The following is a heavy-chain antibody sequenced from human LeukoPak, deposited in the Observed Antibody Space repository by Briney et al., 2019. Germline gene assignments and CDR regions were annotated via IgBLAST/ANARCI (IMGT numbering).Heavy chain of an antibody. J-gene: IGHJ6*03. CDR1: GGIISTYA. D-gene: IGHD2/OR15-2a*01. V-gene: IGHV1-69*05. CDR2: IIPTYGTA. Sequence: GASVKVSCTASGGIISTYAISWGRRAPGQGLGGMGGIIPTYGTATYARPWQGRVSVTTAESTSTVYMELSRLRFEDPAVYYCPRGQPPTDISTFLTPYSYYMAVWGKGTTVTVSS. CDR3: PRGQPPTDISTFLTPYSYYMAV.